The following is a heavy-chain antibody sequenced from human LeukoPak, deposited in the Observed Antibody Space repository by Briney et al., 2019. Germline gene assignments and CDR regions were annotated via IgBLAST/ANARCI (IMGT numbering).Heavy chain of an antibody. D-gene: IGHD3-9*01. V-gene: IGHV3-23*01. CDR2: ISGSGGST. J-gene: IGHJ4*02. CDR1: GFSFSSYS. Sequence: GGSLRLSCAASGFSFSSYSMNWVRQAPGKGLEWVSAISGSGGSTYYADSVKGRFTISRDNSKNTLYLQMNSLRAEDTAVYYCAKADYDILTDLGYWGQGTLVTVSS. CDR3: AKADYDILTDLGY.